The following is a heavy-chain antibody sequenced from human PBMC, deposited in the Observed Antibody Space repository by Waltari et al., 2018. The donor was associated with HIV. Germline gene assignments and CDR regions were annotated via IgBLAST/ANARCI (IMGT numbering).Heavy chain of an antibody. CDR2: FYYTGRT. CDR3: ASVTAFYYFDL. D-gene: IGHD3-3*01. J-gene: IGHJ4*02. V-gene: IGHV4-39*01. CDR1: GGSVSTRTYY. Sequence: QLQLQEAGPGLVKSSETLSLTCNVSGGSVSTRTYYWAWVRQAPGKGLEWIGSFYYTGRTYYNPSLKSRLTISVDTSKNQVSLKLTSLTAADTAVYYCASVTAFYYFDLWGQGTPVTVSS.